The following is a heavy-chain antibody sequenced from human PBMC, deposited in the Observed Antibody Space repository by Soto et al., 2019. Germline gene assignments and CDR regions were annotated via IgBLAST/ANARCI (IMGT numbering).Heavy chain of an antibody. CDR3: GRGRSGQIVVFY. CDR2: IGPESGAT. CDR1: GYTFTGHY. J-gene: IGHJ4*02. Sequence: ASVKVSCKASGYTFTGHYIHWVRQAPEQGPEWMGEIGPESGATRYAQKFQGRVTMTMDMSITTVYMELTNLSPDDTAVYYCGRGRSGQIVVFYWGQGTPVTVS. V-gene: IGHV1-2*02. D-gene: IGHD5-12*01.